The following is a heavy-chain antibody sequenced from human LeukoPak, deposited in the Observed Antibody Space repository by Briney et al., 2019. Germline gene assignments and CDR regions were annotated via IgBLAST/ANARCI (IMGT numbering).Heavy chain of an antibody. V-gene: IGHV5-51*01. Sequence: GESLKISCKGSEYIFTNYWIGWVRQMPGKGLEWMGIIYPGDSDTRYSPSYQGQVTISADKSISTAYLQWSSLKASDTAMYFCATYAGNYSKYFQHWGQGTLVTVSS. J-gene: IGHJ1*01. CDR1: EYIFTNYW. CDR3: ATYAGNYSKYFQH. D-gene: IGHD1-7*01. CDR2: IYPGDSDT.